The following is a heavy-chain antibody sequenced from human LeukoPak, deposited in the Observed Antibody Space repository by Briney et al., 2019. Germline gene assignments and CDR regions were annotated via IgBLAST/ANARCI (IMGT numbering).Heavy chain of an antibody. D-gene: IGHD1-1*01. CDR2: MKPNSGNT. J-gene: IGHJ4*02. CDR1: VYTFTSYD. V-gene: IGHV1-8*01. CDR3: ARWNLRGLDY. Sequence: ASVKVSFKPSVYTFTSYDINWVRQATGQGLEWMGWMKPNSGNTGYAQKFQGRVTMTRNTSIRTAYMELSSLRSEDTAVYHCARWNLRGLDYWGQGTLVTVSS.